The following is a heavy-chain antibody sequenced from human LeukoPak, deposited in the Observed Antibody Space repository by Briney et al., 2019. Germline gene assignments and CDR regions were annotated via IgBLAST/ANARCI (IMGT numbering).Heavy chain of an antibody. J-gene: IGHJ4*02. CDR1: GFTFNSFW. D-gene: IGHD2-21*02. CDR3: ARGPFYCGGDCYSYFEY. V-gene: IGHV3-7*03. CDR2: IKHDGTEK. Sequence: GGSLRLSCAASGFTFNSFWMSWVRQAPGKGLEWVANIKHDGTEKDYVDSVKGRFTISSDNAKNSLFLQMNSLRAEDTAVYYCARGPFYCGGDCYSYFEYWGQGTLVTVSS.